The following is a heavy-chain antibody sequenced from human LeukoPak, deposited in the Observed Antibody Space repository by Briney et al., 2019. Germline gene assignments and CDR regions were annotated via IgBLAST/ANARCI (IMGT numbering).Heavy chain of an antibody. CDR1: GGTFSSYA. J-gene: IGHJ3*02. Sequence: SVTVSCKASGGTFSSYAISWVRQAPGQGLEWMGGIIPIFGTANYAQKFQGRVTITTDESTSTAYMELSSLRSEDTAVYYCARGPIAADAFDIWGQGTMVTVSS. D-gene: IGHD6-13*01. V-gene: IGHV1-69*05. CDR2: IIPIFGTA. CDR3: ARGPIAADAFDI.